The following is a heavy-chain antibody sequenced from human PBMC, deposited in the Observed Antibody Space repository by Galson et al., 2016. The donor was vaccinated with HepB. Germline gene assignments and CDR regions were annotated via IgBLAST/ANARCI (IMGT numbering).Heavy chain of an antibody. J-gene: IGHJ6*02. D-gene: IGHD1-26*01. CDR1: GFSFGNFW. V-gene: IGHV3-74*01. CDR2: VDGGGSGT. CDR3: ARQIVETRQTYYYGMAV. Sequence: SLRLSCAASGFSFGNFWMHWVRQAPGKGLVWVSRVDGGGSGTHYADSVKGRFTISRDNAKNTLYLQMDSLSIEDTAVYYCARQIVETRQTYYYGMAVWGQGTTVIVSS.